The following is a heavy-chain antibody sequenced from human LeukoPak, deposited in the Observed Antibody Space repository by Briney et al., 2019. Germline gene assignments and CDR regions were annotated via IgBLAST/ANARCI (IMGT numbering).Heavy chain of an antibody. CDR3: ARDQQQLVLGDFDY. CDR1: GFTFSSYS. J-gene: IGHJ4*02. D-gene: IGHD6-13*01. V-gene: IGHV3-21*01. Sequence: KAGGSLRLSCAASGFTFSSYSMNWVRQAPGKGLEWVSSISSSSSYIYYADLVKGRFTISRDNAKNSLYLQMNSLRAEDTAVYYCARDQQQLVLGDFDYWGQGTLVTVSS. CDR2: ISSSSSYI.